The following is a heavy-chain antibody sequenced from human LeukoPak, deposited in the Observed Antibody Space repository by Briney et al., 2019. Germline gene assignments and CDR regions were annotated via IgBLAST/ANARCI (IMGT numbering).Heavy chain of an antibody. CDR1: GGSISSGSYY. Sequence: PSETLSLTCTVSGGSISSGSYYWSWIRQPAGKGLEWIGRIYTSGSTNYNPSLKSRVTISVDTSKNQFSLKLSSVTAADTAVYYCAREQIIEDNWNEVGYYYYYMDVWGKGTTVTVSS. V-gene: IGHV4-61*02. J-gene: IGHJ6*03. CDR3: AREQIIEDNWNEVGYYYYYMDV. CDR2: IYTSGST. D-gene: IGHD1-1*01.